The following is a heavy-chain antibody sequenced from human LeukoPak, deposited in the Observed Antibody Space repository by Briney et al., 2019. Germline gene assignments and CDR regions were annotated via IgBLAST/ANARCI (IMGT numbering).Heavy chain of an antibody. CDR2: IYYSGST. V-gene: IGHV4-30-4*01. CDR1: GGSISSGDYY. J-gene: IGHJ4*02. Sequence: SETLSLTCTVSGGSISSGDYYWSWIRQPPGKGLEWIGYIYYSGSTYYNPSFKSRVTISVDTSKNQFSLKLSSVTAADTAVYYCARGVSYGDYVDYWGQGTLVTVSS. D-gene: IGHD4-17*01. CDR3: ARGVSYGDYVDY.